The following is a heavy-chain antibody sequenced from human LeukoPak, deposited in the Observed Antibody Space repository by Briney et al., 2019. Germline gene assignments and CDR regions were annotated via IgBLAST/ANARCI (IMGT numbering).Heavy chain of an antibody. J-gene: IGHJ4*02. CDR3: ASRSYGSGSFVFDY. D-gene: IGHD3-10*01. CDR1: GFTVSSNY. Sequence: PGGSLRLSCAASGFTVSSNYMSWVRQAPGKGLEWVSVIYSGGSTYYADSVKGRFTISRDNSKNMLYLQMNSLRAEDTAVYYCASRSYGSGSFVFDYWGQGTLVTVSS. CDR2: IYSGGST. V-gene: IGHV3-53*01.